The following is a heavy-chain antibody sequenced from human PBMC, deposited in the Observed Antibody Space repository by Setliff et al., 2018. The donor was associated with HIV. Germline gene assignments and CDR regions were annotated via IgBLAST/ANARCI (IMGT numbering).Heavy chain of an antibody. Sequence: SETLSLTCTVSGDSISPYYWSWIRQPPGKGLEWIGHISYSGSANYDPSLKSRVTMSGDTSKNQFSLNLTSVTAADTAVYYCARGVITFGGLIGPLPSWGQGTLVTVSS. V-gene: IGHV4-59*12. CDR2: ISYSGSA. D-gene: IGHD3-16*02. CDR1: GDSISPYY. J-gene: IGHJ5*02. CDR3: ARGVITFGGLIGPLPS.